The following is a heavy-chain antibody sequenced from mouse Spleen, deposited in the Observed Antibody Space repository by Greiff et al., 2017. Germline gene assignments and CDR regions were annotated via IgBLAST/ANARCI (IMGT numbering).Heavy chain of an antibody. D-gene: IGHD1-2*01. CDR3: ARLITTATSYYFDY. J-gene: IGHJ2*01. Sequence: EVKVVESGGGLVKLGGSLKLSCAASGFTFSSYAMSWVRQTPEKRLEWVATISSGGGNTYYPDSVKGRFTISRDNAKNTLYLQMSSLKSEDTAMYYCARLITTATSYYFDYWGQGTTLTVSS. CDR2: ISSGGGNT. V-gene: IGHV5-9*04. CDR1: GFTFSSYA.